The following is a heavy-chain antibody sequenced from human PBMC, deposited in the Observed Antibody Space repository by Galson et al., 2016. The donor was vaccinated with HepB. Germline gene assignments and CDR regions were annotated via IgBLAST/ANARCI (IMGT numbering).Heavy chain of an antibody. V-gene: IGHV3-23*01. D-gene: IGHD5-24*01. J-gene: IGHJ3*01. CDR2: VVPTGSIR. CDR1: GFTFNTYT. Sequence: SLRLSCAASGFTFNTYTMNWVRQAPGRGLEWVGSVVPTGSIRNYADSVKGRLTISRDNSKDTLHLHMNNLRVDDTAVYYCARRGNYKGGALDVWGQGTLV. CDR3: ARRGNYKGGALDV.